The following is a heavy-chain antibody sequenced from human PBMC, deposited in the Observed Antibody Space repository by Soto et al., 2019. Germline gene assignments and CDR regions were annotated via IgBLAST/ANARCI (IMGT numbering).Heavy chain of an antibody. D-gene: IGHD6-6*01. V-gene: IGHV3-21*01. CDR3: ARVGSSAPALDY. Sequence: PGGSLRLSCAASGFTFSSYSMNWVRQAPGKGLEWVSSISSSSSYIYYADSVKGRFTISRDNAKNSLYLQMNSLRAEDTAVYYCARVGSSAPALDYWGQGTLVTVSS. CDR2: ISSSSSYI. CDR1: GFTFSSYS. J-gene: IGHJ4*02.